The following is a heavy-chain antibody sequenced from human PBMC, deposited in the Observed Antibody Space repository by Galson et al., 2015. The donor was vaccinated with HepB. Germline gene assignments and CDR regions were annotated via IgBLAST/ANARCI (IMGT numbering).Heavy chain of an antibody. CDR1: GYTFTSYA. V-gene: IGHV1-3*01. CDR3: ARGRWGGDYYYGMDV. Sequence: SVKVSCKASGYTFTSYAMHWVRQAPGQRLEWMGWINAGNGNTNYAQKLQGRVTMTTDTSTSTAYMELRSLRSDDTAVYYCARGRWGGDYYYGMDVWGQGTTVTVSS. D-gene: IGHD3-16*01. CDR2: INAGNGNT. J-gene: IGHJ6*02.